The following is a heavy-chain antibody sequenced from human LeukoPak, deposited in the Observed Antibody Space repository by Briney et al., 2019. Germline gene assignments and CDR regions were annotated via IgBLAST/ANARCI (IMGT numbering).Heavy chain of an antibody. CDR2: ISAYNGNT. CDR3: ARDFGPRVDGDAFDI. Sequence: ASVKVSCKASGYTFTSYGISWVRQAPGQGLEWMGWISAYNGNTNYAQKLQGRVTMTTDTSTSTAYMELRSLRSDDTAVYYCARDFGPRVDGDAFDIWGQGTMVTVSS. J-gene: IGHJ3*02. V-gene: IGHV1-18*01. CDR1: GYTFTSYG. D-gene: IGHD3-3*01.